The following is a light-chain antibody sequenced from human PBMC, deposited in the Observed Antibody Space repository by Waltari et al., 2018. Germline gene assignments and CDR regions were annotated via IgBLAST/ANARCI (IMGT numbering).Light chain of an antibody. CDR2: AAS. V-gene: IGKV3-20*01. CDR3: HKYGTSPQT. CDR1: QYVISTY. J-gene: IGKJ3*01. Sequence: EIVFKQSPGTLSLSPGGGATLSCRASQYVISTYLAWYQPSPGQAPRLLIYAASSRATGIPDRFSGSGSGTDYSLTISRLEPEDLAVYYCHKYGTSPQTFGPGTKVDIK.